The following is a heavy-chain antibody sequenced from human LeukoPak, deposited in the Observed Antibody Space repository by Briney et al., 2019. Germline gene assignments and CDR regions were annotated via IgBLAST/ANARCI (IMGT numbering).Heavy chain of an antibody. J-gene: IGHJ6*03. CDR1: GGSFSGYY. V-gene: IGHV4-34*01. CDR2: INHSGST. CDR3: ARLPGRRRRWGYYMDV. D-gene: IGHD3-16*01. Sequence: SETLSLTCAVYGGSFSGYYWSWIRQPPGKGLEWIGEINHSGSTNYNPSLKSRVTISVDTSKNQFSLKLSSVTAADTAVYYRARLPGRRRRWGYYMDVWGKGTTVTVSS.